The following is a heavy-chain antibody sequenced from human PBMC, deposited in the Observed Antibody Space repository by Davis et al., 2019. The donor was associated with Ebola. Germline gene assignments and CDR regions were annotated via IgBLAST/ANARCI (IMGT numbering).Heavy chain of an antibody. D-gene: IGHD4-17*01. CDR3: AILHDYGHNWFDP. Sequence: ASVKVSCKASGYTFTGYYMHWVRQAPGQGLEWMGWINPNSGGTNYAQKFQGRVTMTRDTSISTAYMELSRLRSDDTAVYYCAILHDYGHNWFDPWGQGTLVTVSS. CDR2: INPNSGGT. J-gene: IGHJ5*02. CDR1: GYTFTGYY. V-gene: IGHV1-2*02.